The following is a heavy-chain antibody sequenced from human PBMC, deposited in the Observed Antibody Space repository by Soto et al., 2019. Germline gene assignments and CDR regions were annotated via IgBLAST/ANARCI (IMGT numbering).Heavy chain of an antibody. D-gene: IGHD6-13*01. CDR2: IYYSGST. V-gene: IGHV4-30-4*01. Sequence: SETLSLTCTVSGGSISSGDYYWSWIRQPPGKGLEWIGYIYYSGSTYYNPSLKSRATISVDTSKNQFPLKLSSVTAADTAVYYCARKGYSSINWFDPWGQGTLVTVSS. CDR3: ARKGYSSINWFDP. CDR1: GGSISSGDYY. J-gene: IGHJ5*02.